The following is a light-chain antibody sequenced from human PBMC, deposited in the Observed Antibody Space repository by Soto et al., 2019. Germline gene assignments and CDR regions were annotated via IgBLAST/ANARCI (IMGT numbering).Light chain of an antibody. CDR3: QQDDNLPLGT. V-gene: IGKV1-33*01. CDR2: DAS. Sequence: DIQMTQSPSSLSASVGDRVTITCQASQAIFNYLNWYQQKPGKAPKLLIYDASNLETGVPSRFSGSGSGTDFTFTISSLQPEDIATYYCQQDDNLPLGTFGPGTKVDIK. J-gene: IGKJ3*01. CDR1: QAIFNY.